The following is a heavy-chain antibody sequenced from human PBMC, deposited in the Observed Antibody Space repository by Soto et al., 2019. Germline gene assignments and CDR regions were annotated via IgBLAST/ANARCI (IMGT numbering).Heavy chain of an antibody. CDR2: ISGSGGST. V-gene: IGHV3-23*01. J-gene: IGHJ3*02. CDR3: AKAYYGGGGRWAFDI. D-gene: IGHD4-17*01. CDR1: GFTFSSYA. Sequence: EVQVLESGGGLVQPGGSLRLSCAASGFTFSSYAMNWVRQAPGKGLEWVSAISGSGGSTYYADSVKGRFTISRDNSKNTLYLQMNSLRAEDTAVYYCAKAYYGGGGRWAFDIWGQGTMVTVSS.